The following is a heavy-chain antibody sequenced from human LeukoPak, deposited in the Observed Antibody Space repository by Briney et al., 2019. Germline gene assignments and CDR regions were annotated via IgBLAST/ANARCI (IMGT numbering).Heavy chain of an antibody. CDR3: ARSFGPEALWFGETLSWFDP. D-gene: IGHD3-10*01. CDR2: INHSGST. Sequence: SETLSLTCAVYGGSFSGYYWSWIRQPPGKGLEWIGEINHSGSTNYNPSLKSRVTISVDTSKNQFSLKLSSVTAADTAVYYCARSFGPEALWFGETLSWFDPWGQGTLVTVSS. J-gene: IGHJ5*02. CDR1: GGSFSGYY. V-gene: IGHV4-34*01.